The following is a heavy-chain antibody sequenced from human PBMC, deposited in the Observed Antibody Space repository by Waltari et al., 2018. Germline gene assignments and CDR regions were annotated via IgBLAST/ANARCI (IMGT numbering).Heavy chain of an antibody. CDR3: TTLARGESGDY. CDR2: INPDGSQK. CDR1: GFTFTPYW. V-gene: IGHV3-7*01. J-gene: IGHJ4*02. D-gene: IGHD3-10*01. Sequence: EVQLVESGGGLVQPGGSLRLSCEATGFTFTPYWMKWIRQAPGKGLEWVANINPDGSQKFYVDSVKGRFTVSRDNAQNSLYLQMNNLRAEDTAVYYCTTLARGESGDYWGQGTLVTVSS.